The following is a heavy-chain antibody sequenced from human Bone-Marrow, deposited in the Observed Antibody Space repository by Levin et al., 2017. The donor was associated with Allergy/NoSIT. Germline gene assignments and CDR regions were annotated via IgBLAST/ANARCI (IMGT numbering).Heavy chain of an antibody. J-gene: IGHJ3*02. D-gene: IGHD5-12*01. CDR3: ARGGHKVKWLRLRDDAFDI. CDR1: GFTFSSYG. Sequence: GESLKISCAASGFTFSSYGMHWVRQAPGKGLEWVAVIWYDGSNKYYADSVKGRFTISRDNSKNTLYLQMNSLRAEDTAVYYCARGGHKVKWLRLRDDAFDIWGQGTMVTVSS. V-gene: IGHV3-33*01. CDR2: IWYDGSNK.